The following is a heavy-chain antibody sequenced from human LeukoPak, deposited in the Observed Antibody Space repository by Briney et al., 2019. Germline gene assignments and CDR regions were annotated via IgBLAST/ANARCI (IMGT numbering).Heavy chain of an antibody. CDR3: ARGGPGVDGYNYAFDI. Sequence: ASVKVSCKASGYSLTTYYKHWVRQAPGQGLEWMGIINPSGGSTSYAQKFQGRVTMTRDTSTSTVSMELSSLRSEDTAVYYCARGGPGVDGYNYAFDIWGQGTRVTVSS. D-gene: IGHD5-24*01. CDR2: INPSGGST. CDR1: GYSLTTYY. V-gene: IGHV1-46*01. J-gene: IGHJ3*02.